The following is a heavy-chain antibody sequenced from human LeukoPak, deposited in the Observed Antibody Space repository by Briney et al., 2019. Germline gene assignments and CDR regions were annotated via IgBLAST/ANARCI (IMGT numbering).Heavy chain of an antibody. CDR2: IYYSGST. Sequence: SETLSLTCTVSGGSISSSSYWGWIRQPPGKGLEWIGSIYYSGSTYYNPSLKSRVTISVDTSKNQFSLKLSSVTAADTAVYYCARHGAITRFAYYDFWSGYSLFDYWGQGTLVTVSS. CDR1: GGSISSSSY. CDR3: ARHGAITRFAYYDFWSGYSLFDY. D-gene: IGHD3-3*01. J-gene: IGHJ4*02. V-gene: IGHV4-39*01.